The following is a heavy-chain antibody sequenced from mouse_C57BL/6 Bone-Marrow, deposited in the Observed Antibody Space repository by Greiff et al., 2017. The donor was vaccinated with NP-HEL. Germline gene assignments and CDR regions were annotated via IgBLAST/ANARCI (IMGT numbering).Heavy chain of an antibody. Sequence: EVHLVESEGGLVQPGSSMKLSCTASGFTFSDYYMAWVRQVPEKGLEWVANINYDGSSTYYLDSLKSRFIISRDNAKNILYLQMSSLKSEDTATYYCAKVYGSSYDWYFDVWGTGTTVTVSS. D-gene: IGHD1-1*01. J-gene: IGHJ1*03. CDR1: GFTFSDYY. CDR3: AKVYGSSYDWYFDV. V-gene: IGHV5-16*01. CDR2: INYDGSST.